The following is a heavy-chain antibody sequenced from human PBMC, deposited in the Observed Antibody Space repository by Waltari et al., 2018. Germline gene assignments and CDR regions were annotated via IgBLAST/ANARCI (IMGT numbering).Heavy chain of an antibody. CDR1: GYRFASYW. Sequence: EVQLVQSGAEVRKPGESLKISCMGSGYRFASYWIGWVRQMPGKGLEWMGIIFPGDSDTRYIPSFQGHVTISADTSNSTAYLQLTNLKASDTAMYYCARHPLVWVASTQNAFDVWGQGTMVTVSS. J-gene: IGHJ3*01. CDR3: ARHPLVWVASTQNAFDV. CDR2: IFPGDSDT. D-gene: IGHD3-16*01. V-gene: IGHV5-51*03.